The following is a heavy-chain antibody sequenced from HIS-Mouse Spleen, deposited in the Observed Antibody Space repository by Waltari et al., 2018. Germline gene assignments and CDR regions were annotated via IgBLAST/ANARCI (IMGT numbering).Heavy chain of an antibody. Sequence: VQLVESGGGVVQPGRSLRLSCAASGFTFSSYATHWVRQAPGKGLEWVAVISYDGSNKYYADSVKGRFTISRDNSKNTLYLQMNSLRAEDTAVYYCARRRSYFDYWGQGTLVTVSS. J-gene: IGHJ4*02. CDR2: ISYDGSNK. CDR3: ARRRSYFDY. V-gene: IGHV3-30-3*01. CDR1: GFTFSSYA.